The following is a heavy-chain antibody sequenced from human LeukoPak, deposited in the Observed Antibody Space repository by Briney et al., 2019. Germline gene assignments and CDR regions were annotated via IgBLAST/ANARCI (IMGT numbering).Heavy chain of an antibody. CDR1: GYTFTSYY. D-gene: IGHD5-18*01. J-gene: IGHJ4*02. CDR2: ISTYDGNA. CDR3: ARAPSGFTYGPGDH. V-gene: IGHV1-18*04. Sequence: ASVKVSCKASGYTFTSYYMHWVRQAPGQGLEWMGRISTYDGNANYAQKLQGRVTMTTDTSTITAYMELRSLRSDDTAVYYCARAPSGFTYGPGDHWGQGTLITVSS.